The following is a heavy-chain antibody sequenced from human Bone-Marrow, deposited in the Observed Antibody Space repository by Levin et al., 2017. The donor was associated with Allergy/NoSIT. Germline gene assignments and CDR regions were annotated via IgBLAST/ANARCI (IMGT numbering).Heavy chain of an antibody. V-gene: IGHV1-69*08. Sequence: VASVKVSCKASADTFSSYSINWVRQAPGQGLEWMGRIIPMFDAANLAQTFQGRVTITADKSTSTAYMEVNSLRSEDAAIYYCARAPFGGDFDAFDMWGQGTMVTVSS. D-gene: IGHD4-17*01. CDR1: ADTFSSYS. CDR2: IIPMFDAA. CDR3: ARAPFGGDFDAFDM. J-gene: IGHJ3*02.